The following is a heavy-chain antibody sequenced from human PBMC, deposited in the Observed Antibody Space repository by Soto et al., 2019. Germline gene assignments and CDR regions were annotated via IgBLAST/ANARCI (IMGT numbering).Heavy chain of an antibody. CDR1: GGSISSGDYY. V-gene: IGHV4-30-4*01. J-gene: IGHJ5*02. CDR3: ARGGIAAAGHNWFDP. D-gene: IGHD6-13*01. CDR2: IYYSGST. Sequence: PSETLSLTCTVSGGSISSGDYYWSWIRQPPGKGLEWIGYIYYSGSTYYNPSLKSRVTISVDTSKNQFSLKLSSVTAADTAVYYCARGGIAAAGHNWFDPWGQGTLVTVSS.